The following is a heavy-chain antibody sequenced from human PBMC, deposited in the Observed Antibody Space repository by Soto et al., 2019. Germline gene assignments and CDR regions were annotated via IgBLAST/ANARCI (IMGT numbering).Heavy chain of an antibody. Sequence: EVQLVESGGGLVQPGGSLRLSCAASGFTFSSYEMNWVRQAPGKGLEWVSYISSSGSTIYYADSVKGRFTISRDNAKNSLYLQMNSLRAEDTAVYYCTLVVVQYRVYGLDAFDIWGQGTMVTVSS. D-gene: IGHD2-15*01. CDR3: TLVVVQYRVYGLDAFDI. V-gene: IGHV3-48*03. J-gene: IGHJ3*02. CDR2: ISSSGSTI. CDR1: GFTFSSYE.